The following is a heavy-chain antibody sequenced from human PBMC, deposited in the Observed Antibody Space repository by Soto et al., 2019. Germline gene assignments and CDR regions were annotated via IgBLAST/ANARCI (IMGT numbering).Heavy chain of an antibody. CDR3: ARDVSGYEYEYCDY. V-gene: IGHV4-4*07. D-gene: IGHD5-12*01. CDR2: IYASGTT. CDR1: GASISGFY. Sequence: SETLSLTCTVSGASISGFYWSWIRKPAGKGLEWIGRIYASGTTDYNPSLKSRVMMSVDTSKKQFSLKLSSVTAADTAVYYCARDVSGYEYEYCDYWGQGTLVTVSS. J-gene: IGHJ4*02.